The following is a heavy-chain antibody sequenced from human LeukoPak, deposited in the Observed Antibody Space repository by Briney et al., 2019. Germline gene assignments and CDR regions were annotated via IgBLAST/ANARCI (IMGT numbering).Heavy chain of an antibody. V-gene: IGHV3-30*18. J-gene: IGHJ4*02. CDR2: ISYDGSNK. CDR3: AKDRGVVGATSY. D-gene: IGHD1-26*01. Sequence: PGGSLRLSCAASGFTFSSYGMPWVRQAPGKGLEWVAVISYDGSNKYYADSVKGRFTISRDNSKNTLYLQMNSLRAEDTAVYYCAKDRGVVGATSYWGQGTLVTVSS. CDR1: GFTFSSYG.